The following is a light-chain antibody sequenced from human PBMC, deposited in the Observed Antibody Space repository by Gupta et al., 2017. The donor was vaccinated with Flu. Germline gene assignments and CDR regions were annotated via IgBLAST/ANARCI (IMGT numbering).Light chain of an antibody. CDR1: NIGSKS. V-gene: IGLV3-21*02. CDR2: DDS. CDR3: QLWDGSSDHPGV. J-gene: IGLJ3*02. Sequence: SFVLTQPPSMSVAPGQTARIPCGGTNIGSKSVHWYQHKPGQAPVLVVFDDSVRPAGIPERFSGSNSGNTATLSISRVEAGDEAAYYCQLWDGSSDHPGVFGGGTKLSVL.